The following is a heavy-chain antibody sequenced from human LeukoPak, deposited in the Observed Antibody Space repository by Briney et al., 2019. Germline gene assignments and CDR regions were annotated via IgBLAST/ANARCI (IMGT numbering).Heavy chain of an antibody. CDR2: IKADGSEE. Sequence: PGGSLRLSCVTSGFSFSNYWMNWVRLAPGKGLEWAAIIKADGSEEHYVDSVRGRFTVSRDNAKNSLYLQMSSLRVEDTAVYYCARSNYGPENWGQGTLVTVSS. J-gene: IGHJ4*02. V-gene: IGHV3-7*01. D-gene: IGHD1-7*01. CDR1: GFSFSNYW. CDR3: ARSNYGPEN.